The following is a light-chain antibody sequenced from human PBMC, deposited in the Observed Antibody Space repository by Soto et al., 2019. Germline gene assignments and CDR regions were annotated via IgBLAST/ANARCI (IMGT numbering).Light chain of an antibody. CDR3: QQYGSSPRT. Sequence: ESVLTQSPGTLSLSPGERATLSCRASQSVISNYLAWYQQKPGQAPRLLIYGASNRATGIPDRFSGSGSGTDFTLTISRLEPEDFAVYYCQQYGSSPRTFGQGTKVEIK. CDR2: GAS. CDR1: QSVISNY. J-gene: IGKJ1*01. V-gene: IGKV3-20*01.